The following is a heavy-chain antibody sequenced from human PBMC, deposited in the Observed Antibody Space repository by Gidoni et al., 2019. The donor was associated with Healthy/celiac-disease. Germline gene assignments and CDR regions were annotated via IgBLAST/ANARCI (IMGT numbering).Heavy chain of an antibody. CDR2: IKQDGSEK. J-gene: IGHJ4*02. Sequence: EVQLVESGGGLVQPGGSLRLSCAASGFTFSSYWMSWVRQAPGKGLEWVANIKQDGSEKYYVDSVKGRFTISRDNAKNSLYLQMNSLRAEDTAVYYCARSIKAGIAAAGTRCYWGQGTLVTVSS. CDR3: ARSIKAGIAAAGTRCY. CDR1: GFTFSSYW. V-gene: IGHV3-7*03. D-gene: IGHD6-13*01.